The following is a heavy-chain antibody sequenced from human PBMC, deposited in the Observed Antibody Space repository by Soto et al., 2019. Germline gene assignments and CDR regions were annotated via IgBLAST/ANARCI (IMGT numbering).Heavy chain of an antibody. D-gene: IGHD5-12*01. CDR3: ATVANYYYYGMDV. CDR1: GGSISSSGYY. CDR2: IYYSGST. V-gene: IGHV4-39*01. Sequence: QLQLQESGPGLVKPSETLSLTCTVSGGSISSSGYYWGWIRQPPGKGLEWIGSIYYSGSTYYNPSLESRVTISVDTSKNQFYLKLTSVTAADTAVYYCATVANYYYYGMDVWGQGTTVTVSS. J-gene: IGHJ6*02.